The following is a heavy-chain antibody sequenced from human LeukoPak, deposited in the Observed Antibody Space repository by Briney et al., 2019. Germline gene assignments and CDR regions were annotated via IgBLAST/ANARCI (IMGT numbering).Heavy chain of an antibody. CDR2: ISSSATII. CDR3: ARTVMFDS. D-gene: IGHD4-17*01. Sequence: GGSLRLSCAASGFTFSSYGMNWVRQAPGKGLEWLSFISSSATIIYYADSAKGRFTISRDNAKNSLYLQMNSLRAEDTAVYYCARTVMFDSWGQGTLVTVSS. CDR1: GFTFSSYG. J-gene: IGHJ4*02. V-gene: IGHV3-48*03.